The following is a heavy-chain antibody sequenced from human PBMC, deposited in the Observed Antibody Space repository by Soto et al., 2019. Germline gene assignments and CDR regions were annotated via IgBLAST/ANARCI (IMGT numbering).Heavy chain of an antibody. Sequence: GGSLRLSCAASGFTFSSYSMNWVRQAPGKGLEWVSYISSSSSTIYYADSVKGRFTISRDNAKNSLYLQMNSLRAEDTAVYYCARGYCSGGSCYSGVYYYMDVWGKGTTVTVSS. J-gene: IGHJ6*03. CDR2: ISSSSSTI. CDR1: GFTFSSYS. D-gene: IGHD2-15*01. CDR3: ARGYCSGGSCYSGVYYYMDV. V-gene: IGHV3-48*01.